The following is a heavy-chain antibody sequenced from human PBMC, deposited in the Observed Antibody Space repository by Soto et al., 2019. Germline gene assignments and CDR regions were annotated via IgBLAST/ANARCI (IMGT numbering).Heavy chain of an antibody. J-gene: IGHJ4*02. D-gene: IGHD1-1*01. CDR2: INAGNGNT. CDR3: ARATPSAIGIAFDY. Sequence: GASVKVSCKASGYTFSSYAMHWVRQAPGQRLEWMGWINAGNGNTKYSQKVQGRVTITRDTSASTAYMELSSLRSEDTAVYYCARATPSAIGIAFDYWGQGTLVTSPQ. V-gene: IGHV1-3*01. CDR1: GYTFSSYA.